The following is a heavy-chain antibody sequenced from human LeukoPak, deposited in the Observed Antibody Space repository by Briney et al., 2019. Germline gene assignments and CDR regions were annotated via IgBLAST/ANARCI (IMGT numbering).Heavy chain of an antibody. CDR1: GYTFSSYG. V-gene: IGHV1-18*01. D-gene: IGHD5-12*01. J-gene: IGHJ3*02. Sequence: GASVKVSCKASGYTFSSYGISWVRQAPGQGLEWMGWISVYNGNTNYAQKLQDRVTMTTDTSTSTAYMELRSLGSEDTAVYYCARDGGYDLDAFDIWGQGTMVTVSS. CDR3: ARDGGYDLDAFDI. CDR2: ISVYNGNT.